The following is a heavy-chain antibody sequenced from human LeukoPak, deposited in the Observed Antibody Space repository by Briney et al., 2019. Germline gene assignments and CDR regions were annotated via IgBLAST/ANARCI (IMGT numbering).Heavy chain of an antibody. CDR1: GGSISNSRYY. CDR3: AKDTYYYDSSGSPGGAFDI. CDR2: IYYSGAT. J-gene: IGHJ3*02. V-gene: IGHV4-39*02. Sequence: PSETLSLTCSVSGGSISNSRYYWGWLRQPPGKGLEWIGSIYYSGATNSNPSLKSRLTISVDTSKNQFSLKLGSVTAADAAVYYCAKDTYYYDSSGSPGGAFDIWGQGTMVTVSS. D-gene: IGHD3-22*01.